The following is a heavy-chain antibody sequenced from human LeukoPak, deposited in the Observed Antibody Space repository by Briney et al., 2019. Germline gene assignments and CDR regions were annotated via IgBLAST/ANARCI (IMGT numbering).Heavy chain of an antibody. CDR2: VRNKANSYTT. CDR1: GFTFSAHY. J-gene: IGHJ4*02. V-gene: IGHV3-72*01. D-gene: IGHD3-22*01. CDR3: ARSDSNGYLEAY. Sequence: GGSLRLSCVASGFTFSAHYMDWVRQAPGKGLEWVGRVRNKANSYTTEYAASVKDRFIISRDDSKSSLYLQMNSLKIEDTAVYYCARSDSNGYLEAYWGQGTLVTVSS.